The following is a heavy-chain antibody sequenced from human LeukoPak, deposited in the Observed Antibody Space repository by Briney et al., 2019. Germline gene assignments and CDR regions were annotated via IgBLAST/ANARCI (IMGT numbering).Heavy chain of an antibody. Sequence: GGSLRLSCAASGFTFSSYAMSWVRQAPGKGLEWVSAISGSGGSTYYADSVKGRFTISRDNAKNSLYLQMNSLRAEDTAVFYCARQTTGYFDLWGRGTLVTVSS. CDR2: ISGSGGST. J-gene: IGHJ2*01. CDR1: GFTFSSYA. D-gene: IGHD4-11*01. V-gene: IGHV3-23*01. CDR3: ARQTTGYFDL.